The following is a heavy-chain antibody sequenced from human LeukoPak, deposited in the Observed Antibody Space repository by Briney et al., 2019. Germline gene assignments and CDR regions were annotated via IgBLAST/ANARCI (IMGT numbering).Heavy chain of an antibody. CDR1: GFTVSNNY. CDR3: LRDRDY. J-gene: IGHJ4*02. CDR2: IYSGGST. V-gene: IGHV3-66*01. Sequence: GGSLRLSCAASGFTVSNNYMSWVRQAPGKGLEWVSLIYSGGSTSYADSVKGRFTISRDNAKNTLYLQMNSLRAEDTAVYYCLRDRDYWGQGTLVTVSS.